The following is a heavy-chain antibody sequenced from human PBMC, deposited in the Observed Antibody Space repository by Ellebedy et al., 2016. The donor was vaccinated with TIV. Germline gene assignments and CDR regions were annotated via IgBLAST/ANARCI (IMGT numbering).Heavy chain of an antibody. CDR2: FDPEDGET. V-gene: IGHV1-24*01. J-gene: IGHJ5*02. CDR3: ATRRDLLVHNWFDP. D-gene: IGHD6-13*01. CDR1: GYTLTELS. Sequence: AASVKVSCKVSGYTLTELSMHWVRQAPGKGLEWMGGFDPEDGETIYAQIFQGRVTMTEDTSTATAYMELSSLRSEDTAVYYCATRRDLLVHNWFDPWGQGTLVTVSS.